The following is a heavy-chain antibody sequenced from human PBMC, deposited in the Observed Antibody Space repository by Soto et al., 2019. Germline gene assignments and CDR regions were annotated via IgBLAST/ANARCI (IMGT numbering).Heavy chain of an antibody. CDR3: ARERGQIDY. V-gene: IGHV3-33*01. CDR2: IWHDGSNQ. Sequence: QVQLVESGGGVVQPGRSLRLSCAASGFTFSSYGMQWVRRAPGKGLEWVAVIWHDGSNQYYADSVKGRFTISRDNSNNILYLQLNSLRAEDTAVYYCARERGQIDYWGQGTLVTVPS. J-gene: IGHJ4*02. CDR1: GFTFSSYG.